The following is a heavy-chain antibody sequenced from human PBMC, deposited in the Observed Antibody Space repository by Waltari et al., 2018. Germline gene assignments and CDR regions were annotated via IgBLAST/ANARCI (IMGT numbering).Heavy chain of an antibody. V-gene: IGHV1-69*04. CDR1: GGTFSSYA. Sequence: QVQLVQSGAEVKKPGSSVKVSCKASGGTFSSYAISWVRQAPGQGLEWMGRISPILGRANYAQKCQGRVTSTADKSTSTAYMELSSLRSEDTAVYYCARGPFDYYDSSGYPWDYWGQGTLVTVSS. D-gene: IGHD3-22*01. CDR3: ARGPFDYYDSSGYPWDY. CDR2: ISPILGRA. J-gene: IGHJ4*02.